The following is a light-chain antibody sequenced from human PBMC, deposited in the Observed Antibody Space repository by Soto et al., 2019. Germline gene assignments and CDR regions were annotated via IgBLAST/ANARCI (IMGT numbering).Light chain of an antibody. CDR3: TSHTPGGSRV. Sequence: QSALTQPASVSGSPGQSITISCTGTSSDVGRYNYVSWYQQHPGKAPKLMIYEVSNRPSGVSNRFFGSKSGNTASLTISGLQAEDEADYYCTSHTPGGSRVFGGGTKLTVL. J-gene: IGLJ3*02. CDR1: SSDVGRYNY. V-gene: IGLV2-14*01. CDR2: EVS.